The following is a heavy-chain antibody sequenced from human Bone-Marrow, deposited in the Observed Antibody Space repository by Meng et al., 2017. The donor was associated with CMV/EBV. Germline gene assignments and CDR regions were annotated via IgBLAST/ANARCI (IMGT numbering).Heavy chain of an antibody. CDR1: GGSFSGYY. CDR3: ARASYDSSGYYYYFDQ. Sequence: SETLSLTCAVYGGSFSGYYWSWIRQPPGKGLEWIGEINHSGSTNYNPSLKSRVTISVDTSKNQFSLQLSSVTAADTAVYYCARASYDSSGYYYYFDQWGQGPLVTGSS. CDR2: INHSGST. J-gene: IGHJ4*02. V-gene: IGHV4-34*01. D-gene: IGHD3-22*01.